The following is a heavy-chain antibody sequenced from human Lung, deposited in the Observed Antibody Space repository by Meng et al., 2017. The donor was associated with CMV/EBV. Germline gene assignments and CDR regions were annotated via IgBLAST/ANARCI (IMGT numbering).Heavy chain of an antibody. Sequence: ETLSLTCAASGFTFSGSPMHWVRQASGKGLEWVGRIRSKPYSYATEYAASVKGRFTISRDDSKNTAFLQMDSLKTEDTAVYYCARQGGETYGSHYYYGMAVWGQGITVTVSS. V-gene: IGHV3-73*01. D-gene: IGHD3-10*01. CDR1: GFTFSGSP. CDR2: IRSKPYSYAT. J-gene: IGHJ6*02. CDR3: ARQGGETYGSHYYYGMAV.